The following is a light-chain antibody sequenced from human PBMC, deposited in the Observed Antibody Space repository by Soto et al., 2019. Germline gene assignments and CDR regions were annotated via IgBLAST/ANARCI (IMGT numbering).Light chain of an antibody. CDR1: QDISNY. J-gene: IGKJ2*01. CDR3: QQYDNLHL. V-gene: IGKV1-33*01. CDR2: DAS. Sequence: DIQMTQSPSSLSASVGDRVTITCQASQDISNYLNWYQQKPGKAPKLLIYDASNLETGVPSRFSGSGSGTDFTFTISSLQTEDIATYYCQQYDNLHLFGQGTKLEIK.